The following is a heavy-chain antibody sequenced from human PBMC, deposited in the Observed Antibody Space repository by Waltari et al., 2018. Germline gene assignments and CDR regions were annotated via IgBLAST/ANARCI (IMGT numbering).Heavy chain of an antibody. D-gene: IGHD3-22*01. CDR2: INHRGNT. Sequence: QVQLQQWGAGLLKPSETLSLTCAVYGGSFSGYYWGWIRQPPGKGLEGIGEINHRGNTHDNHSLKSRFTRFVDTANNQLFLKLSSVTAADTVVYYWVRGSYDRSDNRAFDIRGQGTMVTVSS. CDR1: GGSFSGYY. J-gene: IGHJ3*02. V-gene: IGHV4-34*01. CDR3: VRGSYDRSDNRAFDI.